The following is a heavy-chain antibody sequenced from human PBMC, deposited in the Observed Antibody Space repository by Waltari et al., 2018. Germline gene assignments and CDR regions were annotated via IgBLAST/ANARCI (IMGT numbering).Heavy chain of an antibody. Sequence: QVQLQESGPGLVKPSETLSLTCTVSGGSISSYYWSWIRQPPGKGLEWIGYIYYSGSTNYNPSLKSRVTISVDTSKNQFSLKLSSVTAADTAVYYCARGGEYWQFVTEAAFDYWGQGTLVTVSS. CDR3: ARGGEYWQFVTEAAFDY. J-gene: IGHJ4*02. CDR2: IYYSGST. D-gene: IGHD6-6*01. V-gene: IGHV4-59*01. CDR1: GGSISSYY.